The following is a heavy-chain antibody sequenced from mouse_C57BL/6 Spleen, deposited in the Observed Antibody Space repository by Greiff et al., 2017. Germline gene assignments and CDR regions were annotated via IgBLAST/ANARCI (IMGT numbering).Heavy chain of an antibody. Sequence: EVKLMESEGGLVQPGSSMKLSCTASGFTFSDYYMAWVRQVPEKGLEWVANINYDGSSTYYLDSLKSRFIISRDNAKNILYLQMSSLKSEDTATYYCVRVGYYEGFAYWGQGTLVTVSA. J-gene: IGHJ3*01. CDR2: INYDGSST. D-gene: IGHD2-3*01. V-gene: IGHV5-16*01. CDR3: VRVGYYEGFAY. CDR1: GFTFSDYY.